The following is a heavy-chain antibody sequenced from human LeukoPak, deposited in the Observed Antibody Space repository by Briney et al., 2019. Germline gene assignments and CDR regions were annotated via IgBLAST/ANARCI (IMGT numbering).Heavy chain of an antibody. V-gene: IGHV1-69*04. J-gene: IGHJ6*02. D-gene: IGHD5-24*01. Sequence: GASVKVSCKASGGTFSSYAISWVRQAPGQGLEWMGRIIPILGIANYAQKFQGRVTITADKSTSTAYMELSSLRSEDTAVYYCATAAISYYYGMDVWGQGTTVTVSS. CDR3: ATAAISYYYGMDV. CDR1: GGTFSSYA. CDR2: IIPILGIA.